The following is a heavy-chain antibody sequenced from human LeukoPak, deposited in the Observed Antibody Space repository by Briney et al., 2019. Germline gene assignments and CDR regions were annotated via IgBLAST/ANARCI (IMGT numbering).Heavy chain of an antibody. CDR1: GLIFTSYA. CDR3: AKNLNIYSGSNLHS. J-gene: IGHJ4*02. Sequence: GGSLRLSCAASGLIFTSYAMSWVRQAPGKGLEWVSVISASGGSSYYANSVKGRFTISRDNSKNTVYLEMNSLRADDTAVHYCAKNLNIYSGSNLHSWGQGTLVTVSS. D-gene: IGHD1-26*01. CDR2: ISASGGSS. V-gene: IGHV3-23*01.